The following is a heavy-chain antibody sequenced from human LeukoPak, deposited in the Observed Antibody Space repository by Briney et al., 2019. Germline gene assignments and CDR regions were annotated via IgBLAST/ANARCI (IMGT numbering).Heavy chain of an antibody. V-gene: IGHV3-21*04. D-gene: IGHD2-2*01. J-gene: IGHJ3*02. CDR1: GFTFSNAW. CDR3: ANPAATVPRSSAEDAFDI. CDR2: ISSSGSST. Sequence: GGSLRLSCAASGFTFSNAWMSWVRQAPGKGLEWVSSISSSGSSTYYADSVKGRFTISRDNAKNSLYLQMNSLRAEDTAVYYCANPAATVPRSSAEDAFDICGQGKMFT.